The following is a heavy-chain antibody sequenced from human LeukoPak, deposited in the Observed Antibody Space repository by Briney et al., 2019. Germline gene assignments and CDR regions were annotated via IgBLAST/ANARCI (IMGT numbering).Heavy chain of an antibody. D-gene: IGHD5-24*01. V-gene: IGHV1-46*01. CDR3: ARAGGGDGYNYVY. CDR1: GYTFTRYY. Sequence: ASVNVSCKASGYTFTRYYIHWVRQAPGQGLEWMGIINPSGGTTNYAQKYQGRVTMTRDTSTSTVYMELSSLRSEDTAVYYCARAGGGDGYNYVYWGQGTLVTVSS. CDR2: INPSGGTT. J-gene: IGHJ4*02.